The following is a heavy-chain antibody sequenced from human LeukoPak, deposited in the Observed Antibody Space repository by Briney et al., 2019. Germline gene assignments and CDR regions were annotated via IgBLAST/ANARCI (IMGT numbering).Heavy chain of an antibody. J-gene: IGHJ3*02. CDR2: VDPEDGET. CDR3: ATDLELRAGGAFDI. D-gene: IGHD1-7*01. CDR1: GYTFTDYY. V-gene: IGHV1-69-2*01. Sequence: ASVKVSCKASGYTFTDYYMHWVQQAPGKGLEWMGRVDPEDGETIYAEKFQGRVTITADTSTDTAYMELSSLRSEDTAVYYCATDLELRAGGAFDIWGQGTVVTVSS.